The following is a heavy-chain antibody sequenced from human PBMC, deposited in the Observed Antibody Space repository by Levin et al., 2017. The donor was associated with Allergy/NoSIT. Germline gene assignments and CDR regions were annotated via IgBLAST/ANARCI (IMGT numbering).Heavy chain of an antibody. D-gene: IGHD5-12*01. V-gene: IGHV3-48*02. CDR3: ARDQGGYED. J-gene: IGHJ4*02. Sequence: LSLTCAASGFTFSTYSMNWVRQAPGKGLEWVSYISSSSSNIYYADSVRGRFTISRDNAKNSLYLQMNSLRDEDTAVYYCARDQGGYEDWGQGTLVTVSS. CDR2: ISSSSSNI. CDR1: GFTFSTYS.